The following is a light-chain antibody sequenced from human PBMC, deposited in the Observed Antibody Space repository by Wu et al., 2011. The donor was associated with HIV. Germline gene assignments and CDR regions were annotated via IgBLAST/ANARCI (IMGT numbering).Light chain of an antibody. J-gene: IGKJ2*03. CDR2: GAS. V-gene: IGKV3-20*01. CDR3: QQYGGSRRS. CDR1: QSVRFNY. Sequence: EVVLTQSPDTLSLSPGERATLSCRASQSVRFNYLAWYQQKPGQAPKLLIYGASSRATGIPDRFSGSGSETDFTLTISRLEPEDSAVYYCQQYGGSRRSFGQGDQAGDQT.